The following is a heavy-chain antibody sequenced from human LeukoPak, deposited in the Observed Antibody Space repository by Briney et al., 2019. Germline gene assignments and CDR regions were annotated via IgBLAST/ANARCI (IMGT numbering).Heavy chain of an antibody. V-gene: IGHV3-23*01. Sequence: PGGSLRLSCAASGFTFSSYAMSWVRQAPRKGLEWVSAISGSGGSTYYADSVKGRFTISRDNSKNTLYLQMNSLRAEDTAVYYFAKIPHAEAVAWAYPFDYWGQGTLVTVSS. CDR1: GFTFSSYA. D-gene: IGHD6-19*01. CDR2: ISGSGGST. J-gene: IGHJ4*02. CDR3: AKIPHAEAVAWAYPFDY.